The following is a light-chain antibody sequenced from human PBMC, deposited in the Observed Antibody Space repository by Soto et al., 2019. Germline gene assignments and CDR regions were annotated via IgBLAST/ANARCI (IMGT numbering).Light chain of an antibody. CDR2: WAS. V-gene: IGKV4-1*01. CDR1: QSVLYSSNNKNY. J-gene: IGKJ4*01. CDR3: QQYYRTPLT. Sequence: DIVMTQSPDSLAVSLGERATINCKSSQSVLYSSNNKNYLAWYQQKPGQPPKLLIYWASTRESGVPDRFSGSGSGTDFTLTISSLQAEDVAVYYGQQYYRTPLTFGGGTKVDIK.